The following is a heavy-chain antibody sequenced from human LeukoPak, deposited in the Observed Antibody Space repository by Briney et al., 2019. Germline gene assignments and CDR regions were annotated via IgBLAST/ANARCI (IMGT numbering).Heavy chain of an antibody. CDR2: ISVNGGNT. V-gene: IGHV3-64D*06. D-gene: IGHD3-9*01. Sequence: PGGSPRLSCLGSGFTFSWYGMNWVRQAPGGGLEYVSAISVNGGNTYYVDSVKGRFTISRDNSKNTLYLQMNSLRVEDTAVYFCAKDLSDRDVDYWGQGTLVTVSS. J-gene: IGHJ4*02. CDR3: AKDLSDRDVDY. CDR1: GFTFSWYG.